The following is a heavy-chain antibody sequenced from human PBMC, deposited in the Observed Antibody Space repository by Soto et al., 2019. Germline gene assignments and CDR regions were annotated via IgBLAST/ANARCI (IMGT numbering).Heavy chain of an antibody. Sequence: GSGPTLVNPTHTLTLTCTFSGFSLTTSGVGVGWVRQPPGKALEWLAVIYWDDDRRFSPSLKSRLTITKDTSKNQVVLTMTNMDPVDTGTYFCAHSGDLLLWSDYGAFDVWGQGTMVTVSS. J-gene: IGHJ3*01. V-gene: IGHV2-5*02. CDR3: AHSGDLLLWSDYGAFDV. CDR2: IYWDDDR. D-gene: IGHD4-17*01. CDR1: GFSLTTSGVG.